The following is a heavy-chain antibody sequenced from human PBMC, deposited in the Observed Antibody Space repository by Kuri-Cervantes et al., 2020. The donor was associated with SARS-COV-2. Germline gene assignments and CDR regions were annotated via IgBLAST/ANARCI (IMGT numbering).Heavy chain of an antibody. Sequence: GSLRLSCTVSGGSISSHYWSWIRQPPGKGLEWIGYIYYSGSTNYNPSLKSRVTISVDTSKNQFSLKPSSVTAADTAVYYCARDLGYYDSSGYYYYYMDVWGKGTTVTVSS. CDR2: IYYSGST. J-gene: IGHJ6*03. V-gene: IGHV4-59*11. CDR3: ARDLGYYDSSGYYYYYMDV. D-gene: IGHD3-22*01. CDR1: GGSISSHY.